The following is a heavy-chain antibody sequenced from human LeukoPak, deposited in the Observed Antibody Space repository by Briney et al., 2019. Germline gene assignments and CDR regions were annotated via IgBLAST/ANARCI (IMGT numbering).Heavy chain of an antibody. D-gene: IGHD3-22*01. J-gene: IGHJ4*02. CDR3: ARRGYYDSSGYDY. CDR1: GFTFSNHA. Sequence: GGSLRLSCAASGFTFSNHAMNWVRQAPGQGLEWVSSIDGRSTDIYYADSVKGRFTISRENAKNSLYLQMHSLRAEDTAVYYCARRGYYDSSGYDYWGQGTLVTVSS. V-gene: IGHV3-21*01. CDR2: IDGRSTDI.